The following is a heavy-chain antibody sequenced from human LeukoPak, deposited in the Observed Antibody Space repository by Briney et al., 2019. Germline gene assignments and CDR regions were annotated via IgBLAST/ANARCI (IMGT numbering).Heavy chain of an antibody. Sequence: PGGSLRLSCAASGFTFSSYAMSWVRQAPGKGLEWVSAISGSGGSTYYADSVKGRFTISRDNSKNTLYLQMNSLRAEDTAVYYCSRDSVGLLTSLHYWGQGTLVTVSS. CDR3: SRDSVGLLTSLHY. V-gene: IGHV3-23*01. CDR2: ISGSGGST. J-gene: IGHJ4*02. D-gene: IGHD3-9*01. CDR1: GFTFSSYA.